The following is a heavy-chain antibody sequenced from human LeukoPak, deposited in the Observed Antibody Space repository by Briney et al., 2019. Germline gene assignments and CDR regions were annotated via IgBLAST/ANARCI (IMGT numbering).Heavy chain of an antibody. J-gene: IGHJ4*02. Sequence: PGGSLRLSCATSGFTFSKHAMHWVRQAPGKGLEYVSAITRNGGNTYYANSVKGRFTISRDNSKNTLYLQMGSLRAEDMAVYYCARGTCSGTTCHHTYDYWGQGTLVTVSS. D-gene: IGHD2-2*01. V-gene: IGHV3-64*01. CDR2: ITRNGGNT. CDR1: GFTFSKHA. CDR3: ARGTCSGTTCHHTYDY.